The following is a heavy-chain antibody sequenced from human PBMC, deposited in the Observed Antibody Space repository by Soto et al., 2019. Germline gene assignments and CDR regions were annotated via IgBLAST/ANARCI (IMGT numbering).Heavy chain of an antibody. D-gene: IGHD2-15*01. Sequence: SLRLSCAASGFTFSSYSMNWVRQAPGKGLEWVSSISSSSSYIYYADSVKGRFTISRDNAKNSLYLQMNSLRAEDTAVYYCARSSIVVVPQKVEFDPWGQGTLVTVS. CDR1: GFTFSSYS. CDR2: ISSSSSYI. CDR3: ARSSIVVVPQKVEFDP. J-gene: IGHJ5*02. V-gene: IGHV3-21*01.